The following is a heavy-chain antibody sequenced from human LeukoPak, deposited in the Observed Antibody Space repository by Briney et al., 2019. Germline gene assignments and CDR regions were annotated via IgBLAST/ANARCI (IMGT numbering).Heavy chain of an antibody. J-gene: IGHJ5*02. D-gene: IGHD6-13*01. V-gene: IGHV4-39*01. CDR3: ARGQQLDLNWFDP. CDR2: IYYSGST. Sequence: KPSETLSLTCTVSGGSISSSSYYWGWIRQPPGKGLEWIGSIYYSGSTYYNPSLKSRVTISVDTSKNQFSLKLSSVTAADTAVYYCARGQQLDLNWFDPWGQGTLVTVSS. CDR1: GGSISSSSYY.